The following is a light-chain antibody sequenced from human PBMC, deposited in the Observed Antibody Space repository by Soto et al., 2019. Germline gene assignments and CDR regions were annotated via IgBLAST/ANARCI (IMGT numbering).Light chain of an antibody. CDR1: NSDVGSYNY. CDR2: DVS. CDR3: CSYAGGYSWV. V-gene: IGLV2-11*01. Sequence: QSALTQPRSVSASPGQSVTISCTGTNSDVGSYNYVSWYQQDPDKAPKVMIYDVSKRPSGVPDRFSGSKSGNTASLTISGLQSEDEADYYCCSYAGGYSWVFGGGTKLTVL. J-gene: IGLJ3*02.